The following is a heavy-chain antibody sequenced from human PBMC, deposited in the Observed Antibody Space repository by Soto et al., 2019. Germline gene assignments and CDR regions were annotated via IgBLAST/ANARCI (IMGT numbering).Heavy chain of an antibody. CDR2: MTGDGRTT. V-gene: IGHV3-74*03. CDR3: ETAAVDY. Sequence: PGGSLRLSCAASGFTFGDYWMHWVRQPPGKGPEWVSRMTGDGRTTQYADSVKGRFTASRDNAKSTLYLQMNSLRAEDTAVYYCETAAVDYWGQGTMVTVSS. CDR1: GFTFGDYW. J-gene: IGHJ4*02. D-gene: IGHD6-19*01.